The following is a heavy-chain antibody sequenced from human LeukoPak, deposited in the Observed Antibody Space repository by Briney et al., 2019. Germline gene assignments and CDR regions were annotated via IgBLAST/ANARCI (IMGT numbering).Heavy chain of an antibody. CDR3: ARTMSSSHTVYGMDV. CDR2: IYYSGSI. V-gene: IGHV4-28*05. CDR1: GYSISSSNW. J-gene: IGHJ6*02. D-gene: IGHD2-2*02. Sequence: SETLSLTCAVSGYSISSSNWWGWIRQPPGKGLEWIGYIYYSGSIYYNPSLKSRVTMSVDMSKNQFSLKLSSVTAVDTAVYYCARTMSSSHTVYGMDVWGQGTTVTVSS.